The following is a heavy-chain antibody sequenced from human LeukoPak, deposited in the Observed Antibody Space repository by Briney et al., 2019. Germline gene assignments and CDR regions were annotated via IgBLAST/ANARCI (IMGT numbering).Heavy chain of an antibody. CDR3: ARAPYARLFDY. D-gene: IGHD3-16*01. CDR2: VYSDGTT. CDR1: GGSICSGRYY. V-gene: IGHV4-61*02. Sequence: PSETLSLTCTVSGGSICSGRYYWSWVRQPAGEGLEWIGRVYSDGTTNYNSSLKSRVTISVDTSKNQFSLKLSSVTAADTAVYYCARAPYARLFDYWGQGTLVTVSS. J-gene: IGHJ4*02.